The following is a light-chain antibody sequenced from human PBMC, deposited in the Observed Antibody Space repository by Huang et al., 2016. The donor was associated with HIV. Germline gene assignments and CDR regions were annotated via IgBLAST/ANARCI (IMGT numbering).Light chain of an antibody. CDR3: QQYNNWRTWT. CDR1: RSVSSN. Sequence: EIVMTQSPATLSVSPGERATLSCRASRSVSSNLAWYQQKPGQAPRLLIFAASSRATGIPARFSGSGSGTEFTLTISSLQSEDFAVYYCQQYNNWRTWTFGQGTKVEIK. J-gene: IGKJ1*01. V-gene: IGKV3-15*01. CDR2: AAS.